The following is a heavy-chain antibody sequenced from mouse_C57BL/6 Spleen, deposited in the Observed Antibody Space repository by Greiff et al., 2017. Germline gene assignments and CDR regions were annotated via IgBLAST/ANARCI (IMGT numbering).Heavy chain of an antibody. Sequence: DVKLQESGPGLVKPSQSLSLTCSVTGYSITSGYYWNWIRQFPGNKLEWMGYISYDGSNNYNPSLKNRISITRDTSKNQFFLKLNSVTTEDTATYYCARDLGNWFAYWGQGTLVTVSA. CDR1: GYSITSGYY. CDR2: ISYDGSN. CDR3: ARDLGNWFAY. J-gene: IGHJ3*01. D-gene: IGHD4-1*01. V-gene: IGHV3-6*01.